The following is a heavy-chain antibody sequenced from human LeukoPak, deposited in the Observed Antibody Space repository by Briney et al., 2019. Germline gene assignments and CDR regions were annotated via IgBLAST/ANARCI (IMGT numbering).Heavy chain of an antibody. J-gene: IGHJ5*02. V-gene: IGHV3-7*01. CDR2: IQQDGSEK. Sequence: GGFLRLSCTASGFTFSSYWMTWVRQAPGKGLEWVANIQQDGSEKYYVDSVRGRFTISRDNAENSLYLQMNSLRAEDTAVYYCARDYYGDYVSFDPWGQGTLVTVSS. CDR1: GFTFSSYW. D-gene: IGHD4-17*01. CDR3: ARDYYGDYVSFDP.